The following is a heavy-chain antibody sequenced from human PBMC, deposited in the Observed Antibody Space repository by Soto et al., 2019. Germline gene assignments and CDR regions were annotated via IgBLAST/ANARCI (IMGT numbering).Heavy chain of an antibody. J-gene: IGHJ5*02. CDR3: ARGVNWFDP. CDR1: GGSISSYY. CDR2: IYYSGST. Sequence: SETLSLTCTVSGGSISSYYWSWIRQPPGKGLEWIGYIYYSGSTNYNPSLKSRVTISVDTSKNQFSLKLSSVTAADTAVYYCARGVNWFDPWGQGTLVPSPQ. V-gene: IGHV4-59*01.